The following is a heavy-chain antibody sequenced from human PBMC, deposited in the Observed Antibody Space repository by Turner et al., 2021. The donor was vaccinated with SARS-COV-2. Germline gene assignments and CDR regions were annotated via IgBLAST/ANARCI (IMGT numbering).Heavy chain of an antibody. D-gene: IGHD4-17*01. CDR1: GGSIRSSYYY. J-gene: IGHJ5*02. CDR3: ARHGPTSTTKAFDP. Sequence: QLQLQEPGPGLVKPSETLSLSCTVSGGSIRSSYYYWGWIRQPPGKGLEWIGSIYYSGSTYYNPSLKSRVTISVDTSKNQFSLKLNSVTAADTAVYYCARHGPTSTTKAFDPWGQGTLVTVSS. V-gene: IGHV4-39*01. CDR2: IYYSGST.